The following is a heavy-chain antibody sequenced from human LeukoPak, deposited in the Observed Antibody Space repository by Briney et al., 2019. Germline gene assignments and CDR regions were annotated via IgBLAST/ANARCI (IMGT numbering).Heavy chain of an antibody. CDR1: GYTLTELS. V-gene: IGHV1-24*01. Sequence: SVKVSCKVSGYTLTELSMHWVRQAPGKGLEWMGGFDPEDGETIYAQKFQGGVTMTEDTSTDTAYMELSSLRSEDTAVYYCATQRVTMVRGVILFDYWGQGTLVTVSS. CDR3: ATQRVTMVRGVILFDY. J-gene: IGHJ4*02. CDR2: FDPEDGET. D-gene: IGHD3-10*01.